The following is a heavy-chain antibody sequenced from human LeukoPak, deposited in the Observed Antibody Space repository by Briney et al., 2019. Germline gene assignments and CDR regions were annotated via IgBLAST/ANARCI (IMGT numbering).Heavy chain of an antibody. CDR1: GFTFSSYA. CDR2: ISGSGGST. D-gene: IGHD3-3*01. V-gene: IGHV3-23*01. CDR3: ASHPRGYDVWSGYYD. Sequence: GGSLRLSCAASGFTFSSYAMSWVRQAPGKGLEWVSAISGSGGSTYYADSVKGRFTISRDNSKNTLYLQMNSLRAEDTAVYYCASHPRGYDVWSGYYDWGQGTLVTVSS. J-gene: IGHJ4*02.